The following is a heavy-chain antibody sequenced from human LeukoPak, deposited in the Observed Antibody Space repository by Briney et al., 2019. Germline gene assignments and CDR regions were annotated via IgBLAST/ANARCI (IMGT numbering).Heavy chain of an antibody. CDR2: IKQDGSMK. Sequence: GGSLRLSCEASGVTFSRHWMSWLRQASGWGLQWVANIKQDGSMKQYADSVRGQFIISRDNAKNSVYLQLSSLKAEDSAVYFCARDESGGYYVYWGQGTLVTVSS. CDR1: GVTFSRHW. D-gene: IGHD2-15*01. V-gene: IGHV3-7*01. CDR3: ARDESGGYYVY. J-gene: IGHJ4*02.